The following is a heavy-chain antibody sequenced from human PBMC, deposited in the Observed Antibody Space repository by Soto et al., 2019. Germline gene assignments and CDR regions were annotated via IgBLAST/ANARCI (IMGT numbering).Heavy chain of an antibody. CDR2: MYSSGTT. V-gene: IGHV4-4*02. J-gene: IGHJ5*02. CDR3: ARAPGVVVGTSILSSWFDP. Sequence: QVQLQESGPGLVKSSGTLSLACTVSGDSIRTSNWWSWVRQTPGKGLEWIGEMYSSGTTNFNPSLKSRVSVSEDESRNQFSLNLTSVTAADTAVYFCARAPGVVVGTSILSSWFDPWGQGTLVIVSS. CDR1: GDSIRTSNW. D-gene: IGHD2-21*02.